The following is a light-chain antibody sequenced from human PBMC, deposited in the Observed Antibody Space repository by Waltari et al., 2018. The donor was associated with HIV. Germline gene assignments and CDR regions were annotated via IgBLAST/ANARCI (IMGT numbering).Light chain of an antibody. CDR3: AAWDDSLNGPV. Sequence: QSVLPQPPSASGTPGQRVTTSCSGSTSQHGSTTINWYQQLPGTAPKLLSYSNNQRPAGVPDRFSGAKSGTSASLAISGLQSEDEADYSCAAWDDSLNGPVFGGGTKLTVL. CDR1: TSQHGSTT. J-gene: IGLJ3*02. V-gene: IGLV1-44*01. CDR2: SNN.